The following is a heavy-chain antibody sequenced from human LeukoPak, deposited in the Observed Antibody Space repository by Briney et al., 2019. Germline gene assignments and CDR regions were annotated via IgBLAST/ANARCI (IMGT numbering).Heavy chain of an antibody. CDR3: ARDGSGNSNYFDF. CDR2: INHSGST. J-gene: IGHJ4*02. V-gene: IGHV4-34*01. CDR1: GGSFSDYY. Sequence: TETLSLSCAVHGGSFSDYYWSWIRQPPGKGLEWIGEINHSGSTNYNPPLKSRVTMSVDTSKNQFSLKLSPVTAADTAVYYCARDGSGNSNYFDFWGQGTLVTASS. D-gene: IGHD3-10*01.